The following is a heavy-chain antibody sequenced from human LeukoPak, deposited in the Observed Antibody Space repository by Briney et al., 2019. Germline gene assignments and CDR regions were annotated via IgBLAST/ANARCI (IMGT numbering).Heavy chain of an antibody. CDR2: ISGCGDST. D-gene: IGHD6-13*01. J-gene: IGHJ4*02. V-gene: IGHV3-23*01. CDR1: GFTFSSHA. CDR3: AKTRPLDSSSWSHGDY. Sequence: GGSLRLSCAASGFTFSSHAMSWVRQAPGKGLEWVSAISGCGDSTYYGDSVKGRFPISRDNSKNTLYLQMNSLRAEGTAVYYCAKTRPLDSSSWSHGDYWGQGTLVTVSS.